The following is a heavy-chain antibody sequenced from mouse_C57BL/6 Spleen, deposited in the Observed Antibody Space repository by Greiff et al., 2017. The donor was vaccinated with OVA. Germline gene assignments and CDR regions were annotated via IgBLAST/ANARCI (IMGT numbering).Heavy chain of an antibody. CDR1: GYAFSSSW. D-gene: IGHD1-1*01. Sequence: VQLQQSGPELVKPGASVKISCKASGYAFSSSWMNWVKQRPGKGLEWIGRIYPGDGDTNYNGKFKGKATLTADKSSSTAYMQLSSLTSEDSAVYFCARTIYYYGSSYLSFDYWGQGTTLTVSS. J-gene: IGHJ2*01. V-gene: IGHV1-82*01. CDR3: ARTIYYYGSSYLSFDY. CDR2: IYPGDGDT.